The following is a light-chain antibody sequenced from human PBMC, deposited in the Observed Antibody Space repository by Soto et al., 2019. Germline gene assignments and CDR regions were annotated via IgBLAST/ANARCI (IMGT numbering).Light chain of an antibody. V-gene: IGLV1-40*01. J-gene: IGLJ2*01. CDR1: SSNIGAGSD. CDR2: GNS. CDR3: QSYDSSLGGFVV. Sequence: QSVLTQPPSVSGAPGQRVTICCTGSSSNIGAGSDVHWYQQLPGTAPKLLIYGNSNRPSGVPDRFSGSKSGTSASLSITGLQAEDEADYFCQSYDSSLGGFVVFGGGTKLTVL.